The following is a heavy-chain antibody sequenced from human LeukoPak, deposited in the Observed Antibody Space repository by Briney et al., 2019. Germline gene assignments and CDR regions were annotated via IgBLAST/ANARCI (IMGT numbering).Heavy chain of an antibody. CDR2: ISYDGANK. CDR3: ARPYGSGSYYQRRPFDY. Sequence: GRSLRLSCAASEFTFSYYAIHWVRQAPGKGLEWVAVISYDGANKYYADSVIGRFTISRDNSKNTLYLEMNSLRVEDTAVYYCARPYGSGSYYQRRPFDYWGQGTLVTVSS. CDR1: EFTFSYYA. J-gene: IGHJ4*02. V-gene: IGHV3-30-3*01. D-gene: IGHD3-10*01.